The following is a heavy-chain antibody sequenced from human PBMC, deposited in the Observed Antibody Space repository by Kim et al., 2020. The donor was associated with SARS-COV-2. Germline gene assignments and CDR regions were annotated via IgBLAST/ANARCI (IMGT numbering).Heavy chain of an antibody. CDR2: INSDGSST. Sequence: GGSLRLSCAASGFTFSSYWMHWVRQAPGKGLVWVSRINSDGSSTSYADSVKGRFTISRDNAKNTLYLQMNSLRAEDTAVYYCASVVGFGESLVDYWGQGTLVTVSS. D-gene: IGHD3-10*01. CDR1: GFTFSSYW. V-gene: IGHV3-74*01. J-gene: IGHJ4*02. CDR3: ASVVGFGESLVDY.